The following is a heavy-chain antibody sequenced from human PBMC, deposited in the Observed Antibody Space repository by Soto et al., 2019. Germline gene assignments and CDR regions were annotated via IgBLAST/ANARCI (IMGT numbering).Heavy chain of an antibody. CDR2: INWNGGST. D-gene: IGHD3-10*01. J-gene: IGHJ6*03. CDR3: ARGRRDYYGSVHPYNYYYIDV. Sequence: EVQLVESGGGVVRPGGSLRLSCAASGFAFVDYGMSWVRQAPGKGLEWVSGINWNGGSTSYADSVKGRFTISRDNANNSQYLQMNSLRGEDAALYHCARGRRDYYGSVHPYNYYYIDVWGKGTTVTVSS. V-gene: IGHV3-20*01. CDR1: GFAFVDYG.